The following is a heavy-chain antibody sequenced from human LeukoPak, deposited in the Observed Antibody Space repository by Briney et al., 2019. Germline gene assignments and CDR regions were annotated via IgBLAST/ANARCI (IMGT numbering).Heavy chain of an antibody. CDR2: IYYSGST. Sequence: SETLSLTCTVSGGSISTNRWWGWIRQPPGKGLEWIGYIYYSGSTNYNPSLKSRVTISVDTSKNQFSLKLSSVTAADTAVYYCARVRGYSGYDQGGNWFDPWGQGTLVTVSS. V-gene: IGHV4-59*01. J-gene: IGHJ5*02. D-gene: IGHD5-12*01. CDR1: GGSISTNRW. CDR3: ARVRGYSGYDQGGNWFDP.